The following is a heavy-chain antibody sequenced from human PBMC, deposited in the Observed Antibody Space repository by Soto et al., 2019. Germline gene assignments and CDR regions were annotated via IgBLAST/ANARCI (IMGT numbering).Heavy chain of an antibody. D-gene: IGHD3-22*01. CDR2: IWYDGSNK. Sequence: QVQLVESGGGVVQPGRSLRLSCAASGFTFSSYGMHWVRQAPGKGLEWVAVIWYDGSNKYYADSVKGRFSISRDNSKNTLYLQMNSLRAEDTAVYYCARDETFYYYDSSDPTNYYYYGMDVWGQGTAVTVSS. V-gene: IGHV3-33*01. J-gene: IGHJ6*02. CDR3: ARDETFYYYDSSDPTNYYYYGMDV. CDR1: GFTFSSYG.